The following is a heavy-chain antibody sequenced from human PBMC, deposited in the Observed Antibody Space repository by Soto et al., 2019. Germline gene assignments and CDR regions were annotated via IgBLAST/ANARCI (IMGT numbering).Heavy chain of an antibody. J-gene: IGHJ6*02. Sequence: QVQLVESGGGLVKPGGSLRLSCAASGFTFSDYYMSWIRQAPGKGLEWVSYISSSSSYTNYADSVKGRFTISRDNAKNSPYLQMNSLRAEDTAVYYCARDHCSSTSRYGLYGMDVWGQGTTVTVSS. CDR3: ARDHCSSTSRYGLYGMDV. CDR2: ISSSSSYT. CDR1: GFTFSDYY. V-gene: IGHV3-11*05. D-gene: IGHD2-2*01.